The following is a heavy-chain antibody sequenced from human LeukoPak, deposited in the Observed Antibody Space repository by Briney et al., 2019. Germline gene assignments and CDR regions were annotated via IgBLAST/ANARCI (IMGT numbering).Heavy chain of an antibody. D-gene: IGHD7-27*01. Sequence: GRSLRLSCAASGFTFSSYGMHWVRQAPGRGLEWVSSINNGGDITYYADSVKGRFTISRDNSKNTLYLQINSLRAEDTAVYYCAKTLGTYCFDYWDQGTLVIVSS. CDR2: INNGGDIT. CDR1: GFTFSSYG. V-gene: IGHV3-23*01. J-gene: IGHJ4*02. CDR3: AKTLGTYCFDY.